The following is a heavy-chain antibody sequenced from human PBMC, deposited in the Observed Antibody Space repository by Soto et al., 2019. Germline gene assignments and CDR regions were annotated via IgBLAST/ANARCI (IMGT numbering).Heavy chain of an antibody. Sequence: SETRSLTCTASGHSFAASYCSWIRQSPGKRLEWIVYISFRGTTNYNPSPKSRVSMSVDTSKNQFSLKLSSVTAADTAVYYCAGEGINWGQGTLVTVS. CDR1: GHSFAASY. J-gene: IGHJ4*02. CDR2: ISFRGTT. CDR3: AGEGIN. V-gene: IGHV4-59*01. D-gene: IGHD6-13*01.